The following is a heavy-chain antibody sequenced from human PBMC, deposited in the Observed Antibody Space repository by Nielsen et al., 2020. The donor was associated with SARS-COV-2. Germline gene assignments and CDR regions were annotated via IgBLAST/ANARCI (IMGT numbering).Heavy chain of an antibody. Sequence: SETLSLTCAVYGGSFSTYSWTWIRQSPGRGLEWIGEINHNGSSNYNPSLKTRVTISVDKSKNQFSLELRSVTAADTAVYYCARDCSCGLGSSPSYYFDYWGQGTLVTVSS. CDR3: ARDCSCGLGSSPSYYFDY. V-gene: IGHV4-34*01. D-gene: IGHD7-27*01. CDR2: INHNGSS. CDR1: GGSFSTYS. J-gene: IGHJ4*02.